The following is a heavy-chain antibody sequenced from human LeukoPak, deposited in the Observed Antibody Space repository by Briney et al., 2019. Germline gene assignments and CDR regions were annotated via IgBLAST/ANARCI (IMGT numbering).Heavy chain of an antibody. V-gene: IGHV1-8*03. CDR2: MNPNSGNT. CDR1: GYTLTSYD. CDR3: AREGPSFGELQHPSIYYYGMDV. D-gene: IGHD3-10*01. Sequence: GASVKVSCKASGYTLTSYDINWVRQAAGQGVEWMGWMNPNSGNTGYAQKFQGRVTITRNTAISTADMKLSSLRSEDTAVYYCAREGPSFGELQHPSIYYYGMDVWGQGTTVTVS. J-gene: IGHJ6*02.